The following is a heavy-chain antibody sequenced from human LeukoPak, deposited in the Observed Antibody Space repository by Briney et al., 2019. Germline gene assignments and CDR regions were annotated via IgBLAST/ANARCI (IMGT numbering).Heavy chain of an antibody. J-gene: IGHJ4*02. D-gene: IGHD3-9*01. CDR1: GFTFSSYS. Sequence: PGGSLRLSCAASGFTFSSYSMNWVRQAPGKGLEWVSYISSSSSTIYYADSVKGRFTISRDNAKNSLYLQMNSLRAEDTAVYYCARVPLVAYYDMSGGHSYFDYRGQGTLVTVSS. V-gene: IGHV3-48*01. CDR2: ISSSSSTI. CDR3: ARVPLVAYYDMSGGHSYFDY.